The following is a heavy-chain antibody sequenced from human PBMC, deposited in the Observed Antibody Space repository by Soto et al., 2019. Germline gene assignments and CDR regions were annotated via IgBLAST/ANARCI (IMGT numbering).Heavy chain of an antibody. CDR1: GFTVSSNY. CDR2: IYSGGST. J-gene: IGHJ4*02. D-gene: IGHD3-3*01. V-gene: IGHV3-66*01. CDR3: ARGGYYDFWSGYLSFDY. Sequence: GGSLRLSCAASGFTVSSNYMSWVRQAPGKGLEWVSVIYSGGSTYYADSVKGRFTISRDNSKNTLYLQMNSLRAEDTAVYYCARGGYYDFWSGYLSFDYWGQGTLVTVSS.